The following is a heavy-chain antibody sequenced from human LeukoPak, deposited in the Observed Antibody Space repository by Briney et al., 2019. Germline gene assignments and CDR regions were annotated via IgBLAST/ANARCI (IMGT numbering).Heavy chain of an antibody. Sequence: ASVKVSCTASGYTFTIYGINWVRQATGQGLEWMGWMNPNSGNTGYAQKFQGRVTMTRNTSISTAYMELSSLRSEDTAVYYCARETIAVAKNYGMDVWGQGTMVTVSS. D-gene: IGHD6-19*01. CDR2: MNPNSGNT. V-gene: IGHV1-8*01. J-gene: IGHJ6*02. CDR1: GYTFTIYG. CDR3: ARETIAVAKNYGMDV.